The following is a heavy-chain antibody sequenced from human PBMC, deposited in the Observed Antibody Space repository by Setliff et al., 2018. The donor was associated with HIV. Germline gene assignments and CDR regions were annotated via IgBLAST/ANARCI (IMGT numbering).Heavy chain of an antibody. CDR1: GYTFTSYY. CDR3: ARGGSSGWPSNWFDP. CDR2: INPSGGST. V-gene: IGHV1-46*01. Sequence: ASVKVSCKASGYTFTSYYMHWVRQAPGQGLEWMGIINPSGGSTSYAQKFQGRVTMTRDTSTSTAYMELSSLRSEDTAVYYCARGGSSGWPSNWFDPWGQGTLVTVSS. J-gene: IGHJ5*02. D-gene: IGHD6-19*01.